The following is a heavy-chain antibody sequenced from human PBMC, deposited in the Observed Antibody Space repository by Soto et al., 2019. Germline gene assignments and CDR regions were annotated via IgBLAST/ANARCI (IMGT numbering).Heavy chain of an antibody. D-gene: IGHD2-15*01. CDR2: IYHSGST. CDR3: ARDDCSGGSCYSDYGMDV. CDR1: GYSISSGYY. Sequence: PSETLSLTCAVSGYSISSGYYWGWIRQPPGKGLEWIGSIYHSGSTYYNPSLKSRVTISVDTSKNQFSLKLSSVTAADTAVYYCARDDCSGGSCYSDYGMDVWGQGTTVTV. J-gene: IGHJ6*02. V-gene: IGHV4-38-2*01.